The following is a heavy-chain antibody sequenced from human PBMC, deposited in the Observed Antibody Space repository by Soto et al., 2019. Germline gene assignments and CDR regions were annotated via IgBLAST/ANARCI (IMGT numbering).Heavy chain of an antibody. CDR3: AHIVVAGLGYYFDY. V-gene: IGHV2-5*05. J-gene: IGHJ4*02. CDR2: IYWDDDK. Sequence: QITLKESGPALVKPTQPLTLTCTFSGFSLSSTRMAVGWIRQPPGKALEWLALIYWDDDKRYGPFLKSRLTITKDTSKNQLVLTTSNMDPVDTARYYCAHIVVAGLGYYFDYWGQGTLVTVSS. CDR1: GFSLSSTRMA. D-gene: IGHD6-19*01.